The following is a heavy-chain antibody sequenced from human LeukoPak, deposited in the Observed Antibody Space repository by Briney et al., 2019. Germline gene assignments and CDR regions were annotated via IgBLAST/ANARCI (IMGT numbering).Heavy chain of an antibody. CDR3: ARVQAAEDY. CDR2: IKQDGSEE. J-gene: IGHJ4*02. V-gene: IGHV3-7*01. D-gene: IGHD6-13*01. Sequence: GGSLRLSCAASGFTFSSYWMSWVRQAPGKGLEWVADIKQDGSEEYYADSVKGRFTISRDNAKNSLYLQMNSLRAEDTAVYYCARVQAAEDYWGQGTLVTVSS. CDR1: GFTFSSYW.